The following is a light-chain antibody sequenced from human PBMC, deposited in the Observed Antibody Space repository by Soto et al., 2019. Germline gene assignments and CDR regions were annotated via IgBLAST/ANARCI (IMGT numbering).Light chain of an antibody. CDR2: YDD. J-gene: IGLJ2*01. V-gene: IGLV1-36*01. CDR3: AAWDDRLNGVV. Sequence: QSVLTQPPSVSEAPRQRVTISCSGSSSNIGNFAVNWYQQLPGKAPKLLIYYDDLVPSGVSDRFSGSRSGTSASLAISGLQSEDEADYYCAAWDDRLNGVVFGGGTKLTVL. CDR1: SSNIGNFA.